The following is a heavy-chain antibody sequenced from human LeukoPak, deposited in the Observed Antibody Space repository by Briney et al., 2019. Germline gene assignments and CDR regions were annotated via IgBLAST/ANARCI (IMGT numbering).Heavy chain of an antibody. CDR3: ARDYYDSSGNDAFDI. CDR2: IYSGGST. Sequence: GGSLRLSCAASGFTVSSNYMSWVRQAPGKGLEWVSVIYSGGSTYYADSVKGRFTTSRDNSKNTLYLQMNSLRAEDTAVYYCARDYYDSSGNDAFDIWGQGTMVTVSS. CDR1: GFTVSSNY. V-gene: IGHV3-53*01. J-gene: IGHJ3*02. D-gene: IGHD3-22*01.